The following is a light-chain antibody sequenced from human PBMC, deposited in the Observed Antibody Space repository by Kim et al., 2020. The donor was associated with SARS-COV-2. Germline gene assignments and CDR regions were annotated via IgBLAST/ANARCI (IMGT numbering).Light chain of an antibody. CDR3: QQYENWPPVT. J-gene: IGKJ4*01. V-gene: IGKV3-15*01. CDR2: GAF. CDR1: QGVSDN. Sequence: EIVMTQSPATLSVSPGERVTLSCRASQGVSDNLAWYQQKPGQAPRLLIYGAFTRATGIPARFSGSGSGTEFTLDISSLQSEDLAVYYCQQYENWPPVTFGGGTKVDIK.